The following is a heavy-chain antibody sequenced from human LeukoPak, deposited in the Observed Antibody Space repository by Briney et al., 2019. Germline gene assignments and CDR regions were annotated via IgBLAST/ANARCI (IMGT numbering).Heavy chain of an antibody. CDR2: MNPKSGNT. Sequence: ASVKVSCKASGYSFSSHDINWVRQATGQGLEWMGWMNPKSGNTDHAQKFQGRVTMSRNTSISVAYMELSSLRSEDTAVYYCARELLDGEDYYYYYMDVWGKGTTVTVSS. CDR1: GYSFSSHD. D-gene: IGHD3-3*01. CDR3: ARELLDGEDYYYYYMDV. J-gene: IGHJ6*03. V-gene: IGHV1-8*01.